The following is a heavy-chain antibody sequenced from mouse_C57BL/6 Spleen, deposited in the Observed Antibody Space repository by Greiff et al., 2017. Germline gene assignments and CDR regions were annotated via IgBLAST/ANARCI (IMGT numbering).Heavy chain of an antibody. D-gene: IGHD1-1*02. CDR2: ISYDGSN. Sequence: EVKLQESGPGLVKPSQSLSLTCSVSGYSITSGYYWNWIRQFPGNKLEWMGYISYDGSNNYNPSLKNRISITRDTSKNQFFLKLNSVTTEDTATYYCAREGDYLYFDVWGTGTTVTVSS. CDR1: GYSITSGYY. V-gene: IGHV3-6*01. J-gene: IGHJ1*03. CDR3: AREGDYLYFDV.